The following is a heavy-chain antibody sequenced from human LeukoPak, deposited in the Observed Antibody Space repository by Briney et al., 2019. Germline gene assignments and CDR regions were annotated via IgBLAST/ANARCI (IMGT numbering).Heavy chain of an antibody. V-gene: IGHV1-18*01. J-gene: IGHJ4*02. D-gene: IGHD6-19*01. CDR2: TSVYNGNT. CDR3: VREGRVAGHFDY. Sequence: ASVKVSCKASGYTFTSYGITWVRQAPGQGLEWMGWTSVYNGNTHYAQKFEDRVTMTTDTSTSTAYMELRSLRSDDTAVYYCVREGRVAGHFDYWGQGTRVTVSS. CDR1: GYTFTSYG.